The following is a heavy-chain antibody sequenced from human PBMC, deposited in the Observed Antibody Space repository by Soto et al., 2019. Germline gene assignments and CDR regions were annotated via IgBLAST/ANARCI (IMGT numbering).Heavy chain of an antibody. CDR2: ISYDGSNK. CDR1: GFTFSSYA. Sequence: GGSLRLSCAASGFTFSSYAMHWVRQAPGKGLEWVAVISYDGSNKYYADSVKGRFTISRDNSKNTLYLQMNSLRAEDTAVYYCARDRGGYFDYWGQGTLVTVSS. J-gene: IGHJ4*02. V-gene: IGHV3-30-3*01. D-gene: IGHD2-15*01. CDR3: ARDRGGYFDY.